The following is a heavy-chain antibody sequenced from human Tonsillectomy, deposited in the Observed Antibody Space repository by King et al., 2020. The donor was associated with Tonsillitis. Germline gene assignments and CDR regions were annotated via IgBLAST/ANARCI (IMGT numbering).Heavy chain of an antibody. CDR2: ISYDGSNK. V-gene: IGHV3-30*18. CDR3: AKGLSSWYEENVFDY. D-gene: IGHD6-13*01. Sequence: QLVESGGGVVQPGRSLRLSCAASGFTFSSYGMHWVRQTPGKGLEWVAVISYDGSNKYYADSVKGRFTISRDTSKNTVFLQMNSLRAEDTAVYYCAKGLSSWYEENVFDYWGQGTLVTVSS. CDR1: GFTFSSYG. J-gene: IGHJ4*02.